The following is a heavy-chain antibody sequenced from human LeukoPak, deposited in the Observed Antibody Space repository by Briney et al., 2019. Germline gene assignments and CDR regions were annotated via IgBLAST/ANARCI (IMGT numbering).Heavy chain of an antibody. V-gene: IGHV4-61*05. D-gene: IGHD6-13*01. J-gene: IGHJ5*02. CDR2: VHYSGST. CDR3: ASHSPWEQQLIHWFDP. Sequence: ASETLSLTCTVSGGSISSSSYYWGWIRQPPGKGLEWIGYVHYSGSTNYNPSLKSRVTISVDTSNNQFSLKLSFVTASDTAVYYCASHSPWEQQLIHWFDPWGQGTLVTVSS. CDR1: GGSISSSSYY.